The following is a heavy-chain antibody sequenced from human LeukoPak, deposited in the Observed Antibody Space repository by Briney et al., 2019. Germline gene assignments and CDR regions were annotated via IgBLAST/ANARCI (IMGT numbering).Heavy chain of an antibody. CDR2: IYYSGST. Sequence: SQTLSLTCTVSGGSISRGGYYWSWIRQHPGKGLEWIGYIYYSGSTNYNPSLKSRVTISVDTSKNQFSLKLSSVTAADTAVYYCARGTDTDFIAADQTYYFDYWGQGTLVTVSS. D-gene: IGHD6-13*01. CDR1: GGSISRGGYY. V-gene: IGHV4-31*03. J-gene: IGHJ4*02. CDR3: ARGTDTDFIAADQTYYFDY.